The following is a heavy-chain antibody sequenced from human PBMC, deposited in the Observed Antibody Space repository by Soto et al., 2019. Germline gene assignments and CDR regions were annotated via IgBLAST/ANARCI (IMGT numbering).Heavy chain of an antibody. CDR3: AREVRSNTGWYWDY. CDR2: IHHSGST. V-gene: IGHV4-59*01. D-gene: IGHD6-19*01. Sequence: QVQLQESGPGLVKPSETLSLTCTVSGGSIISYYWSWIRQSPEKGLEWIGYIHHSGSTLYNPSLNNRATVSLDRSNHQFSLTLTSVTAADTALYYFAREVRSNTGWYWDYWGQGTLVTVSS. J-gene: IGHJ4*02. CDR1: GGSIISYY.